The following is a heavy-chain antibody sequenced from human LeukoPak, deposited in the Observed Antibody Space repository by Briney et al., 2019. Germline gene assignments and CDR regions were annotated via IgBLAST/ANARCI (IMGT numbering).Heavy chain of an antibody. CDR1: GFTFSSYA. V-gene: IGHV3-23*01. Sequence: GGSLRLSCAASGFTFSSYAMSWVRQAPGKGLEWVSIISGDGGRTYYADSVKGRFTISRDNSQNTLELQMNSLRSEDTAVYYCAKDRRGRGVNPRGLFDYWGQGTLVTVSS. D-gene: IGHD3-10*01. CDR2: ISGDGGRT. J-gene: IGHJ4*02. CDR3: AKDRRGRGVNPRGLFDY.